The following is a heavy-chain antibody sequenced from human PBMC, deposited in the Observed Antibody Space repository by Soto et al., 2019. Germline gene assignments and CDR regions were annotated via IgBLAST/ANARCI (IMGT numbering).Heavy chain of an antibody. CDR2: IYYSGST. J-gene: IGHJ5*02. Sequence: SETLSLTCTVSGGSISSYYWSWIRQPPGKGLEWIGYIYYSGSTNYNPSLKSRVTISVDTSKNQFSLKLSSVTAADTAVYYCARARIVVVPWFDPWGQGTLVTVS. D-gene: IGHD2-21*01. CDR1: GGSISSYY. CDR3: ARARIVVVPWFDP. V-gene: IGHV4-59*01.